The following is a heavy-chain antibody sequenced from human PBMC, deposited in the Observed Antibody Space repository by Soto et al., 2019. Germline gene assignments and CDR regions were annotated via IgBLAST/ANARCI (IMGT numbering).Heavy chain of an antibody. Sequence: EVQLVESGGGLVQPGGSLRLSCAASGFTFSSHDMNWVRQAPGKGLEWVSHISNSGTTIYYTDSVKGRFTISRDNAKNSMYLQMNSLRAEDTAVYYCVRDPLYCSGGTCYSGRAFDVWGQGTMVTVSS. CDR2: ISNSGTTI. J-gene: IGHJ3*01. D-gene: IGHD2-15*01. CDR3: VRDPLYCSGGTCYSGRAFDV. V-gene: IGHV3-48*03. CDR1: GFTFSSHD.